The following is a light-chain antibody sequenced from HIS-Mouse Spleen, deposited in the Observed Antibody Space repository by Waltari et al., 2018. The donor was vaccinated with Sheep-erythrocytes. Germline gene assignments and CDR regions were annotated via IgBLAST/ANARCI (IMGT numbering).Light chain of an antibody. Sequence: QSALTQPASVSGSPGQPITISCTGTSSDVGNYNLVSWYQQHPGKTPKLMIYEGSKRRSGVSNRFSGSKSGNTASLTISGLQAEDEADYYCCSYAGSSTPWVFGGGTKLTVL. J-gene: IGLJ3*02. CDR2: EGS. CDR1: SSDVGNYNL. CDR3: CSYAGSSTPWV. V-gene: IGLV2-23*01.